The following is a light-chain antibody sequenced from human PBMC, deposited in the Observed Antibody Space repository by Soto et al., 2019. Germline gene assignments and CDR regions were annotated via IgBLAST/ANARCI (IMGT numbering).Light chain of an antibody. CDR3: CSYAGSYTHV. Sequence: QSALTQPRSVSGSPGQSVTISCTGTSSDVGGYNYVSWYQQHPGKAPKLMIYDVSKRPSGVPDRFSGSKSGNTASLTISGPQAEDEADYYFCSYAGSYTHVFGTGTKLTVL. CDR1: SSDVGGYNY. V-gene: IGLV2-11*01. CDR2: DVS. J-gene: IGLJ1*01.